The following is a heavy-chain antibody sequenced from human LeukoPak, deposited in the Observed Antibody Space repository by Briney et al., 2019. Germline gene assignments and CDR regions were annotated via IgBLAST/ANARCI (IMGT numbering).Heavy chain of an antibody. CDR3: ARDRGYSSGWYGRGYYYMDV. Sequence: SETLSLTCTVSGGSISSGSYYWSWIRQPAGKGLEWIGRIYTSGSTNYNPSLKSRVTISVDTSKNQFSLKLSSVTAADTAVYYCARDRGYSSGWYGRGYYYMDVWGKGTTVTISS. J-gene: IGHJ6*03. CDR2: IYTSGST. V-gene: IGHV4-61*02. D-gene: IGHD6-19*01. CDR1: GGSISSGSYY.